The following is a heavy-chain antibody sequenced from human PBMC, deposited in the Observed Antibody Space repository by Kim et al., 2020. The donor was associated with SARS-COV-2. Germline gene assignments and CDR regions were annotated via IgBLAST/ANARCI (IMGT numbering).Heavy chain of an antibody. D-gene: IGHD6-13*01. J-gene: IGHJ4*02. CDR3: ARDLGSSWRPFDY. CDR2: IYYSGST. V-gene: IGHV4-59*01. Sequence: SETLSLTCTVSGGSISSYYWSWIRQPPGKGLEWIGYIYYSGSTNYNPSLKSRVTISVDTSKNQFSLKLSSVTAADTAVYYCARDLGSSWRPFDYWGQGTLVTVSS. CDR1: GGSISSYY.